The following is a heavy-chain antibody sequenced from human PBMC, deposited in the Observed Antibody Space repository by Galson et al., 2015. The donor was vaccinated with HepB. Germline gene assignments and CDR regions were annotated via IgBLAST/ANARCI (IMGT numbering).Heavy chain of an antibody. D-gene: IGHD4-17*01. CDR2: IYYSGST. CDR3: ARVDGDWMFAFDI. J-gene: IGHJ3*02. V-gene: IGHV4-59*08. CDR1: GGSISSYY. Sequence: SETLSLTCTVSGGSISSYYWSWIRQPPGKGLEWIGYIYYSGSTNYNPSLKSRVTISVDTSKNQFSLKLSSVTAADTAVYYCARVDGDWMFAFDIWGQGTMVTVSS.